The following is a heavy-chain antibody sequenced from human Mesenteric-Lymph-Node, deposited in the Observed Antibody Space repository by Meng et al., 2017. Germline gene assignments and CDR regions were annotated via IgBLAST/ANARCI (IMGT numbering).Heavy chain of an antibody. CDR1: GYTFTSYA. J-gene: IGHJ4*02. Sequence: ASVKVSCKASGYTFTSYAMHWVRQAPGQRLQWMGWINAGNGNTKYSQKFQGRVTITRDTSASTAYMELSSLRSEDTAVYYCARDVRGYNYGFFDYWGQGTLVTVSS. CDR3: ARDVRGYNYGFFDY. V-gene: IGHV1-3*01. CDR2: INAGNGNT. D-gene: IGHD5-18*01.